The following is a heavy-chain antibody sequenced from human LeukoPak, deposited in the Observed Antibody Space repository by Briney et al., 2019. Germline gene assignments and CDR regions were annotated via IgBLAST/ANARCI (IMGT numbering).Heavy chain of an antibody. CDR3: ARHTSRGGMSLYNWNPLFP. D-gene: IGHD1-20*01. CDR2: VYYSGTS. V-gene: IGHV4-39*01. CDR1: GGSVSSSPYY. Sequence: SGTLSLTCTVSGGSVSSSPYYWGWIRQPPGKGLEWIGSVYYSGTSYYDPSLKSRVTISVDTSKSQFSLKLSSVTAADTAVYYCARHTSRGGMSLYNWNPLFPWGQGTMVTVSS. J-gene: IGHJ3*01.